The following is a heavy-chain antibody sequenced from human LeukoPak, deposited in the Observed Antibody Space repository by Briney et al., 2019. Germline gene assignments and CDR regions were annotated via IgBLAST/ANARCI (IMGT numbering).Heavy chain of an antibody. CDR1: GGSFSGYY. D-gene: IGHD3-22*01. J-gene: IGHJ4*02. CDR3: ARVTYYYDSSGYRPASNFDY. Sequence: SETLSLTCAVYGGSFSGYYWSWIRQPPGKGLEWIGEINHSGSTNYNPSLKSRVTISVDTSKNQFSLKPSSVTAADTAVYYCARVTYYYDSSGYRPASNFDYWGQGTLVTVSS. CDR2: INHSGST. V-gene: IGHV4-34*01.